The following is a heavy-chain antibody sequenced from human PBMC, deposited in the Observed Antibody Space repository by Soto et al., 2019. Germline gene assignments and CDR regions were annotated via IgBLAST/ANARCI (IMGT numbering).Heavy chain of an antibody. CDR3: ARGLTYYYDSRGYSDAFDI. Sequence: GGSLRLSCAASGFTFDDYAMHWVRQAPGKGLEWVSGISWNSGSIGYADSVKGRFTISRDNAKNSLYLQMNSLRAEDTAVYYCARGLTYYYDSRGYSDAFDIWGQGTMVTVSS. CDR2: ISWNSGSI. D-gene: IGHD3-22*01. J-gene: IGHJ3*02. CDR1: GFTFDDYA. V-gene: IGHV3-9*01.